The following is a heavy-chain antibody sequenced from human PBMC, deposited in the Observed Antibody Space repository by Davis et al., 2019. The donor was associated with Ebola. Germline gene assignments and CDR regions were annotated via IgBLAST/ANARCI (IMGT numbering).Heavy chain of an antibody. V-gene: IGHV3-23*01. D-gene: IGHD1-26*01. J-gene: IGHJ6*02. CDR1: GFSFSSFA. Sequence: GESLKISCAASGFSFSSFAMTWVRQAPGKGLEWVSSLSGSAAARYYADSVKGRFTISRDNSKNTLYLQMGSLRAEDMAVYYCARDLSWGGSYWDYYYGMDVWGQGTTVTVSS. CDR2: LSGSAAAR. CDR3: ARDLSWGGSYWDYYYGMDV.